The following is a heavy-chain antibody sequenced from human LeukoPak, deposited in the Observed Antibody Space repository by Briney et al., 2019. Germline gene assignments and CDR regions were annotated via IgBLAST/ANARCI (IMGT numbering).Heavy chain of an antibody. CDR2: ISGSGGST. CDR1: GFTFSSYA. V-gene: IGHV3-23*01. J-gene: IGHJ4*02. Sequence: GGSLRLSCAASGFTFSSYAVSWVRKAPGKGLEGVSAISGSGGSTYYADSVKGQFTISRDNAKNSLYLQMNSLRAEDTAVYYCARDIYYDSSGYYGSVYWGQGTLVTVSS. D-gene: IGHD3-22*01. CDR3: ARDIYYDSSGYYGSVY.